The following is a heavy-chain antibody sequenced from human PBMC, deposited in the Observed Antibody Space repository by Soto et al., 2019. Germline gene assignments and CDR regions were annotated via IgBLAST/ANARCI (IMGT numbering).Heavy chain of an antibody. V-gene: IGHV5-51*01. J-gene: IGHJ5*02. D-gene: IGHD2-2*01. CDR3: ARRGGYCSSTSCHNWFDP. Sequence: XDSLKVSCKCSGYSFTSYGIGLVLQMPVKGLEWMGIIYPGDSDTRYSPSFQGQVTISADKSISTAYLQWSSLKASDTAMYYCARRGGYCSSTSCHNWFDPWGQGTLVTVSS. CDR1: GYSFTSYG. CDR2: IYPGDSDT.